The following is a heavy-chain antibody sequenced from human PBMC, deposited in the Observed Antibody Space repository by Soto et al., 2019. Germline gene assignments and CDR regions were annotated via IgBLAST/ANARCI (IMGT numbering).Heavy chain of an antibody. V-gene: IGHV3-74*03. D-gene: IGHD1-26*01. CDR1: GFDFSNYW. CDR2: INGDGSDI. J-gene: IGHJ4*02. Sequence: GGSLRLACGASGFDFSNYWMHWVRQAPGKGLVWVSRINGDGSDIKYADSVKGRFTISRDNSKNTLYLQMNSLRAEDTVMYYCARDNELSTASYVVGGDYWGQGT. CDR3: ARDNELSTASYVVGGDY.